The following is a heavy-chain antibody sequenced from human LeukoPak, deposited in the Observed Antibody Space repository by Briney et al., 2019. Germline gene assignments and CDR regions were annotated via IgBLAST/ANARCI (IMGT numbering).Heavy chain of an antibody. Sequence: SETLSLTCTVSGDSISSGNYWGWIRQPPGKGLEWIGSIFHTGSTYFNLSLKSRVTISVDTSKNQFSLKLSSVTAADTAVYYCARHHFSDYVRLDIWGQGTMVTVSS. CDR3: ARHHFSDYVRLDI. V-gene: IGHV4-38-2*02. CDR1: GDSISSGNY. D-gene: IGHD4-11*01. J-gene: IGHJ3*02. CDR2: IFHTGST.